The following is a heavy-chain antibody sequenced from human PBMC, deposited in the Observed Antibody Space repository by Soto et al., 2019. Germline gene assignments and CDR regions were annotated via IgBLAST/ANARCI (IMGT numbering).Heavy chain of an antibody. CDR2: INHSGST. CDR1: GGSFSGYY. D-gene: IGHD6-13*01. Sequence: SETLSLTCAVYGGSFSGYYWSWIRQPPGKGLEWIGEINHSGSTNYNPSLKSRVTISVDTSKNQFSLKLSSVTAADTAVYYCARTNSSSWSTKDYWGQGTLVTVSS. J-gene: IGHJ4*02. V-gene: IGHV4-34*01. CDR3: ARTNSSSWSTKDY.